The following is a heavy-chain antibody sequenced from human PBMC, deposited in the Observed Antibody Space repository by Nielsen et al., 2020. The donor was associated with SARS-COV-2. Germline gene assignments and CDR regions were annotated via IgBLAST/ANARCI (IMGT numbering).Heavy chain of an antibody. CDR1: GGSFSGHY. CDR3: ARDKGSSGWEYFQH. J-gene: IGHJ1*01. D-gene: IGHD6-19*01. V-gene: IGHV4-34*01. CDR2: IEHNGIT. Sequence: SETLSLTCAVYGGSFSGHYWSWIRQAPGKGLEWIGQIEHNGITKYGPSLKSRVTISVDTSKNQFSLKLSSVTATDTAVYFCARDKGSSGWEYFQHWGQGTLVTVSS.